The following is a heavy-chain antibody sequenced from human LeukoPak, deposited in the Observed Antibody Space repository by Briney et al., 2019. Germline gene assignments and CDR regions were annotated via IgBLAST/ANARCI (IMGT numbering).Heavy chain of an antibody. CDR1: GGTFSRYA. CDR3: AGDPPAYYYDSSGYSTLDAFDI. D-gene: IGHD3-22*01. CDR2: IIPIFGTA. J-gene: IGHJ3*02. V-gene: IGHV1-69*05. Sequence: SVKVSCKASGGTFSRYAISWVRQAPGQGLVWMGGIIPIFGTANYAQKFQGRVTITTDESTSTAYMELSSLRSEDTAVYYCAGDPPAYYYDSSGYSTLDAFDIWGQGTMVTVSS.